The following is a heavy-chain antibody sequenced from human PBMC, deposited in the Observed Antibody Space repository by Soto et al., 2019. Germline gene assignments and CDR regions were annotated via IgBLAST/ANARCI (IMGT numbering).Heavy chain of an antibody. CDR1: GGSISSSSYY. D-gene: IGHD5-12*01. V-gene: IGHV4-39*01. CDR3: ARRPTGHGGYPLGYFDY. J-gene: IGHJ4*02. Sequence: PSETLSCTCTVSGGSISSSSYYWGWIRQPPGKGLEWIGSIYDSGSTYYNPSLKSRVTISVDTSKNQFSLKLGAAPAADTAVYSCARRPTGHGGYPLGYFDYWRQGTQVTVYS. CDR2: IYDSGST.